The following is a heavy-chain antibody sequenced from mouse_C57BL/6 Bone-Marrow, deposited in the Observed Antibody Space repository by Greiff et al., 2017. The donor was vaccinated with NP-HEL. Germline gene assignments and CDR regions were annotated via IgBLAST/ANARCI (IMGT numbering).Heavy chain of an antibody. J-gene: IGHJ2*01. D-gene: IGHD1-1*01. Sequence: EVMLVESEGGLVKEGGAGQVSWRGAGWTFSDYYMAWVRQVPEKGLEWVANINYDGSSTYYLDSLKSRFIISRDNATNILYLQMSSLKAEDTATYYCARVLREVDYWGQGTTLTVSS. CDR2: INYDGSST. V-gene: IGHV5-16*01. CDR3: ARVLREVDY. CDR1: GWTFSDYY.